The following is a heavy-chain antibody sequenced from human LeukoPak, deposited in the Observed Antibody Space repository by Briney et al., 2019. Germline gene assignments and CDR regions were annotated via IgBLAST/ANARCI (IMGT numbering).Heavy chain of an antibody. CDR3: ARARIHYYDSSGYFDY. Sequence: PSETLSLTCTVSGGSISSSSYYWGWIRQPPEKGLEWIGTIYYSGSTYYNPSLKSRVTISVDTSKNQFSLKLSSVTAADTAVYYCARARIHYYDSSGYFDYWGQGTLVTVSS. V-gene: IGHV4-39*07. CDR1: GGSISSSSYY. CDR2: IYYSGST. D-gene: IGHD3-22*01. J-gene: IGHJ4*02.